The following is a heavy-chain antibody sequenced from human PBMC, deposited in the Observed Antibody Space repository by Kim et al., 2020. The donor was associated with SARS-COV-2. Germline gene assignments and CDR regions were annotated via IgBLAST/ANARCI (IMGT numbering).Heavy chain of an antibody. V-gene: IGHV3-20*04. J-gene: IGHJ5*02. Sequence: GGSLRLSCVVSGFMFDDYGMSWVRQAPGKGLEWVSAIHWNGGSARYADSVKGRFTISRDNAKNSLYVQMKSLRVEDTALYYCARCRSNNCLGVFDRWGQGTLVTVSS. CDR2: IHWNGGSA. CDR3: ARCRSNNCLGVFDR. D-gene: IGHD1-1*01. CDR1: GFMFDDYG.